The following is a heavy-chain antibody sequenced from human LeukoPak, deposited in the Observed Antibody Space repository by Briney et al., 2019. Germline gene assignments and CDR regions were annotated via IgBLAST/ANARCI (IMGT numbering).Heavy chain of an antibody. V-gene: IGHV4-4*02. D-gene: IGHD3-16*02. J-gene: IGHJ4*02. CDR1: GGSLTQTNY. CDR3: GREGGSYRPLDY. CDR2: VNLQGGT. Sequence: PSGTLSLTCDVSGGSLTQTNYWTWVRQPPGKGLEWIGEVNLQGGTNYNPSLLRRVAISVNTSANHVSLQMASVTAADTDVYYCGREGGSYRPLDYSGQGTLVTVSS.